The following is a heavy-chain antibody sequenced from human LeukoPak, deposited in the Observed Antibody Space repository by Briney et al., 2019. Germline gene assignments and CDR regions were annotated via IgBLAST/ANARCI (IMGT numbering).Heavy chain of an antibody. D-gene: IGHD3-16*02. Sequence: GASVKVSYKACGGTFSSYTISWVRQAPGQGLEWMGRIIPILGIANYAQKFQGRVTITADKSTSTAYIELSSLRSEDTAVYYCARGVNMITFGGVIVIPVLWWFDPWGQGTLVTVSS. V-gene: IGHV1-69*02. CDR3: ARGVNMITFGGVIVIPVLWWFDP. CDR2: IIPILGIA. J-gene: IGHJ5*02. CDR1: GGTFSSYT.